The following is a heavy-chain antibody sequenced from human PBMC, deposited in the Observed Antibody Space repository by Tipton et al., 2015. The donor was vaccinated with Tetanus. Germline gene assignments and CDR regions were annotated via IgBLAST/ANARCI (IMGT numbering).Heavy chain of an antibody. Sequence: SLRLSCAASGFTFSSHSINWVRQSPGKGLQWVSSISSTSSYISYTDSVKGRFTISRDNGGNSLFLQMNNLTEEDTGIYYCVTGRVFDYWGQGTLVTVSS. V-gene: IGHV3-21*01. CDR2: ISSTSSYI. CDR3: VTGRVFDY. J-gene: IGHJ4*02. CDR1: GFTFSSHS.